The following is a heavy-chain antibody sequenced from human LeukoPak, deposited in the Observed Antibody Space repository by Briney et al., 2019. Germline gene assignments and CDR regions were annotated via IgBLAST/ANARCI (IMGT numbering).Heavy chain of an antibody. V-gene: IGHV3-15*07. CDR3: TTDLVGGALLWFGELLEIDY. CDR2: IKSKTDGGTT. D-gene: IGHD3-10*01. J-gene: IGHJ4*02. Sequence: SGGSLRLSCAASGFTFSNAWMNWVRQAPGKGLEWVGRIKSKTDGGTTDYAAPVKGRFTISRDDSKNTLYLQMSSLKTEDTAVYYCTTDLVGGALLWFGELLEIDYWGQGTLVTVSS. CDR1: GFTFSNAW.